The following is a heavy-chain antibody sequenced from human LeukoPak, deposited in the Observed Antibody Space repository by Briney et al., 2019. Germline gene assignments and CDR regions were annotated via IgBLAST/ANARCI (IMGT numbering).Heavy chain of an antibody. CDR2: IYTSGST. V-gene: IGHV4-61*02. CDR1: GGSISSGSYY. J-gene: IGHJ4*02. CDR3: ATEWSYGSGSPTFGY. Sequence: PSETLSLTCTVSGGSISSGSYYWSWIRQPAGKGLEWIGRIYTSGSTNYNPSLKSRVTISVDTSKNQFSLKLSSVTAADTAVYYCATEWSYGSGSPTFGYWGQGTLVTVSS. D-gene: IGHD3-10*01.